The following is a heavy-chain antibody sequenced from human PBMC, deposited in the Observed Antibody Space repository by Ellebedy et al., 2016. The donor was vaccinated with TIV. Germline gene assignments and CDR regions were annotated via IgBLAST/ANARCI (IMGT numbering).Heavy chain of an antibody. J-gene: IGHJ4*02. V-gene: IGHV1-69*04. D-gene: IGHD5-18*01. CDR2: IIPILGIA. Sequence: AASVKISCKASGGTFISYDISWVRQDPGQGLEWMGRIIPILGIANYEQKFQGRVTITADKATSTAYMELSSLRSEDTAMYYCARWVTPDTAMVSGDYWGKGTLVTVSS. CDR3: ARWVTPDTAMVSGDY. CDR1: GGTFISYD.